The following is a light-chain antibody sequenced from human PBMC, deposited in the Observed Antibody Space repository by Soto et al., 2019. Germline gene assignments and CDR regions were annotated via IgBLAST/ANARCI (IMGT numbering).Light chain of an antibody. CDR2: DAS. V-gene: IGKV3-11*01. CDR3: QQRRT. J-gene: IGKJ1*01. Sequence: EIVCTHYPGTHPYSTWQRSTLSCRASQSVRSDYLAWYQQKPGQAPRLHIYDASNRATGIPARFSGSGSGTDFTLTISSLEPEDFAVYYCQQRRTFGQGTKV. CDR1: QSVRSDY.